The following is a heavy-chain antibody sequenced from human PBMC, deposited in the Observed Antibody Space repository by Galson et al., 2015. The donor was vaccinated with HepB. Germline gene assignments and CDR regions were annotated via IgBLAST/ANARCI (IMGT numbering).Heavy chain of an antibody. V-gene: IGHV1-18*01. D-gene: IGHD2-2*01. CDR3: ARDRSSSSY. J-gene: IGHJ4*02. CDR1: GYTFSDYG. CDR2: ISAYNGKT. Sequence: QSGAEVKEPGASVKVSCATSGYTFSDYGISWVRQAPGQGLEWMGWISAYNGKTDYTQKFQGRVTMTKDTSTNTVYMELRSLKSDDTAVYYCARDRSSSSYWGQGTLVTVSS.